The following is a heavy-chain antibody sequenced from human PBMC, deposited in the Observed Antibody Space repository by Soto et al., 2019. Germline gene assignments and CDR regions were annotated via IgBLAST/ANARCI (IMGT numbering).Heavy chain of an antibody. D-gene: IGHD3-3*01. Sequence: GGSLRLSCAPSGFTVSSHYMSWVRQAPGKGLEWVSVINSGGSTYYADSVKGRFTISRDHSRNTLYLQMNSLRVEDTAVYYCARAGIFGVVISYGMDVWGQGTTVTVSS. CDR3: ARAGIFGVVISYGMDV. V-gene: IGHV3-53*01. CDR2: INSGGST. CDR1: GFTVSSHY. J-gene: IGHJ6*02.